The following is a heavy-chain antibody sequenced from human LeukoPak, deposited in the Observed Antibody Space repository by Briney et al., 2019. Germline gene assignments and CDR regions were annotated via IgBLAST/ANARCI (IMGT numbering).Heavy chain of an antibody. CDR2: ISGSGGST. CDR1: GFTFSSYA. Sequence: GGSLRLSCAASGFTFSSYAVSWVRQAPGKGLEWVSAISGSGGSTYYADSVKGRFTISRDNSKNTLYLQMNSLRAEDTAVYYCAKARTRSIVVVPAATDYWGQGTLVTVPS. D-gene: IGHD2-2*01. V-gene: IGHV3-23*01. CDR3: AKARTRSIVVVPAATDY. J-gene: IGHJ4*02.